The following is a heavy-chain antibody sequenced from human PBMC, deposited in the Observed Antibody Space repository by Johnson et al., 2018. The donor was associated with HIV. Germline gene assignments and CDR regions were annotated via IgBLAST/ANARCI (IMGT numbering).Heavy chain of an antibody. CDR1: GFTFSNAW. Sequence: EVQLVESGGGVVQPGRSLRLSCAASGFTFSNAWMSWVRQAPGKGLEWVGRIKSKTDGGTTDYAAPVKGRFTISRDDSKNTLYLQMNSLRAEDTAVYYCRSWGSSGYYAPFYHDAFDIWGQGTVVTVSS. CDR2: IKSKTDGGTT. D-gene: IGHD3-22*01. CDR3: RSWGSSGYYAPFYHDAFDI. J-gene: IGHJ3*02. V-gene: IGHV3-15*01.